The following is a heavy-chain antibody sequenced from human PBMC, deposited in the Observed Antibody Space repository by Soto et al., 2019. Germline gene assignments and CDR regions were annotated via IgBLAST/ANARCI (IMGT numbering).Heavy chain of an antibody. CDR3: ARDLLGSFDV. CDR2: INTNNGNT. D-gene: IGHD2-15*01. CDR1: GYSFTSYG. Sequence: QVQLVQSGAVVKKPGASVKVSCKASGYSFTSYGIGWVRQAPGRGLEWMGWINTNNGNTNSAQRLQGRVTMTADTSTRTAYMELRILRFDDTAVYYCARDLLGSFDVWGQGTMVTISS. J-gene: IGHJ3*01. V-gene: IGHV1-18*01.